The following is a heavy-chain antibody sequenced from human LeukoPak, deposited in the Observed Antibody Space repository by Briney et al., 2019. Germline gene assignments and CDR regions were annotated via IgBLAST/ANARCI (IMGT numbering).Heavy chain of an antibody. D-gene: IGHD3-22*01. Sequence: GGSLRLSCAASGFTFSSYSMNWVRQAPGKGLEWVSSISSSSSYIYHADSVKGRFTISRDNAKNSLYLQMSSLRAEDTAVYYCARDVNYYDSSGYYYWGQGTLVTVSS. CDR3: ARDVNYYDSSGYYY. CDR2: ISSSSSYI. J-gene: IGHJ4*02. CDR1: GFTFSSYS. V-gene: IGHV3-21*01.